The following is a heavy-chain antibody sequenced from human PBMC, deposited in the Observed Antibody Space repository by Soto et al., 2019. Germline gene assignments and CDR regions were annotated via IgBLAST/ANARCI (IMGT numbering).Heavy chain of an antibody. D-gene: IGHD2-21*02. Sequence: PSETLSLTCFASRVCISSSSHYLGSIRQATGQRLEWIGSGYQSGNTYYSPSLRNRVAVSVDTSTNQISLKVKSVTAADTAVYFCARHALQNECDLWGKGTPVAVSS. J-gene: IGHJ4*02. CDR2: GYQSGNT. V-gene: IGHV4-39*01. CDR3: ARHALQNECDL. CDR1: RVCISSSSHY.